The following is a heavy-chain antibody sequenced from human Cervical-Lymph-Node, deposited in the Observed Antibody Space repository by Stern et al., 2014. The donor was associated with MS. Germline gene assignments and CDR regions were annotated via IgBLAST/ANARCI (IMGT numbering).Heavy chain of an antibody. CDR1: RFNFDDYA. CDR2: ISWKSGSM. J-gene: IGHJ6*02. CDR3: AKDISSGRWEAQYYYGMDV. D-gene: IGHD6-19*01. V-gene: IGHV3-9*01. Sequence: EVQLVESGGGLVQPGRSLRLSCAGSRFNFDDYAMHWVRQAPGRGLEWVSSISWKSGSMEYADSVKGRFTISRDNAKNSLYLQMDSLRVEDTAIYYCAKDISSGRWEAQYYYGMDVWGQGTTVTVSS.